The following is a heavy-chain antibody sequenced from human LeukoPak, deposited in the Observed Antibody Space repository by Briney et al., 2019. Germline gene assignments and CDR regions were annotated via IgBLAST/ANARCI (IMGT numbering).Heavy chain of an antibody. CDR1: GFTFSNYG. J-gene: IGHJ4*02. D-gene: IGHD4-11*01. Sequence: GGSLRLSCAASGFTFSNYGMRWVRQAPGKGLEWVSAISGSGGTTYYADSVKGRFTISRDNSKNTLYLQMNSLRAEDTAVYYCAKKLLTVTTWGFDYWGQGTLVTVSS. CDR3: AKKLLTVTTWGFDY. CDR2: ISGSGGTT. V-gene: IGHV3-23*01.